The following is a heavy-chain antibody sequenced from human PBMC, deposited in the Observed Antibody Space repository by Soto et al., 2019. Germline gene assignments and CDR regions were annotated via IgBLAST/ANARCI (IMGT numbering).Heavy chain of an antibody. CDR2: ISYDGSNK. Sequence: HPGGSLRLSXAASGFTFSSYAMHWVRQAPGKGLEWVAVISYDGSNKYYADSVKGRFTISRDNSKNTLYLQMNSLRAEDTAVYYCARSGWSYYYFDYWGQGTLVTVSS. D-gene: IGHD6-19*01. J-gene: IGHJ4*02. CDR1: GFTFSSYA. CDR3: ARSGWSYYYFDY. V-gene: IGHV3-30-3*01.